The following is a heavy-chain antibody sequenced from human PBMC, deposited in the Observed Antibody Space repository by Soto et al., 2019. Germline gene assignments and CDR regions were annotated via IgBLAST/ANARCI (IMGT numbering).Heavy chain of an antibody. Sequence: GSLRLSCAASGFTFSSYSMNWFRQPPGKGLEWIGSIIYSGDIMYNPSLKSRVTISADTSKNQFSLKLSSVTAADSAVYYCARCDGVGEYFDYRGQGTPVTVSS. D-gene: IGHD3-16*01. CDR3: ARCDGVGEYFDY. CDR1: GFTFSSYS. CDR2: IIYSGDI. V-gene: IGHV4-34*12. J-gene: IGHJ4*02.